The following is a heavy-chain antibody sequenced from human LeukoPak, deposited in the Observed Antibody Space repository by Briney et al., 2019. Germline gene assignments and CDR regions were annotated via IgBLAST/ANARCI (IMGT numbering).Heavy chain of an antibody. CDR2: ISRGGAYT. CDR1: GFIFSDYN. J-gene: IGHJ4*02. CDR3: SKKGQADNDGKPD. D-gene: IGHD1-1*01. V-gene: IGHV3-23*01. Sequence: GGSLRLSCEASGFIFSDYNMNWVRQAPGKGLECVSSISRGGAYTYYADSVKGRFTISRDDSRNTLYLQMNSLRAEDTAVYYCSKKGQADNDGKPDWGQGTLVTVSS.